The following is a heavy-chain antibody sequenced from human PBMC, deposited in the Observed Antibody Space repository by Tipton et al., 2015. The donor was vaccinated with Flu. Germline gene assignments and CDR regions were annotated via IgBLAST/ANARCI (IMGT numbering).Heavy chain of an antibody. D-gene: IGHD4-11*01. CDR3: ARRDYSNYVSEPKNWFDS. Sequence: TLSLTCAVSGYSIRSSNYYWGWIRPPPGKGLEWIGNIFHSGNSYHNPSLKSRVTMSVETSKNQFSLKLSSVTAADTAVYYCARRDYSNYVSEPKNWFDSWGQGALVIVSS. J-gene: IGHJ5*01. CDR2: IFHSGNS. V-gene: IGHV4-38-2*01. CDR1: GYSIRSSNYY.